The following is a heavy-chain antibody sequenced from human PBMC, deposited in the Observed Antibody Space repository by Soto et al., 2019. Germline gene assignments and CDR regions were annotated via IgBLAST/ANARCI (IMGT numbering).Heavy chain of an antibody. Sequence: GESLKISCKGSGYSFTSYWIAWVRQMPGKGLECMGIIYPGDSDTRYSPSFEGQVTISAGKSINTAYLQWSSLKASDSAMYYCARPFDTSGWYDHWGQGTLVTVS. J-gene: IGHJ5*02. CDR2: IYPGDSDT. D-gene: IGHD6-19*01. CDR3: ARPFDTSGWYDH. V-gene: IGHV5-51*01. CDR1: GYSFTSYW.